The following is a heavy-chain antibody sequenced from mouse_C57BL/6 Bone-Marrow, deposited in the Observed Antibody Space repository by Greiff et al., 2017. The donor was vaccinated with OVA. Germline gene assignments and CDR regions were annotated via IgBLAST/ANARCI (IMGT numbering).Heavy chain of an antibody. J-gene: IGHJ4*01. D-gene: IGHD1-1*01. CDR3: ARGATVVATRVEDY. CDR1: GYTFTDSY. V-gene: IGHV1-76*01. CDR2: IYPGSGNT. Sequence: QVQLKESGAELVRPGASVKLSCKASGYTFTDSYINLVKQRPGQGLEWIARIYPGSGNTYYNEKFKGKATLTAEKSSSTAYMQLSSLTSEDSAVYFCARGATVVATRVEDYWGQGTSVTVSS.